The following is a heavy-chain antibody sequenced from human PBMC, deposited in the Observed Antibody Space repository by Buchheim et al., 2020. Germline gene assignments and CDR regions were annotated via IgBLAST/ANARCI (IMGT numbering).Heavy chain of an antibody. Sequence: QVQLQESGPGLVKPSETLSLTCTVSGGSISSYYWSWIRQPPGKGLEWIGYIYYSGSTNYNPSLKSRVTISVDTSKNQFSLKLSSVTAADTAVYYCARGKYYSGWFDPWGQGTL. CDR1: GGSISSYY. CDR3: ARGKYYSGWFDP. V-gene: IGHV4-59*01. J-gene: IGHJ5*02. D-gene: IGHD2/OR15-2a*01. CDR2: IYYSGST.